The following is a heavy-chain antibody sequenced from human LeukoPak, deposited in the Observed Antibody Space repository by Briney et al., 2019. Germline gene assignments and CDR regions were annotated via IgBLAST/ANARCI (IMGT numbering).Heavy chain of an antibody. D-gene: IGHD6-13*01. CDR1: GGSISSSSYY. CDR2: IYYSGST. J-gene: IGHJ5*02. Sequence: SETLSLTCTVSGGSISSSSYYWGWIRQPPGKGLEWIGSIYYSGSTYYNPSLKSRVTISVDTSKNQFSLKLSSVTAADTAVYYCARQGVSSSWYGDWFDHWGQGTLVTVSS. V-gene: IGHV4-39*01. CDR3: ARQGVSSSWYGDWFDH.